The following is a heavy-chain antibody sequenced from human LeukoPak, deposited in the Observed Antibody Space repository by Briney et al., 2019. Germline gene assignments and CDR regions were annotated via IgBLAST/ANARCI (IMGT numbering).Heavy chain of an antibody. D-gene: IGHD1-26*01. CDR3: ARENSGSYREFDY. CDR2: IYTSGST. Sequence: SETLSLTCTVSGGSISSYYWSWIRQPAGKGLEWIGRIYTSGSTNYNASLKSRVSMSVDTSKNQFSLKLSSVTAADTAVFYCARENSGSYREFDYWGQGTLVSVSS. V-gene: IGHV4-4*07. CDR1: GGSISSYY. J-gene: IGHJ4*02.